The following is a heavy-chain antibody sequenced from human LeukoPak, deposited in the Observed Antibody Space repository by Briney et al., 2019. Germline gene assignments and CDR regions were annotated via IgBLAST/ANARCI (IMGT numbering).Heavy chain of an antibody. CDR1: GFTFSSYS. D-gene: IGHD3-10*01. Sequence: GGSLRLSCAASGFTFSSYSINWVRQAPGKGLEWVSSISSTSSYIYYADSVKGRFTISRDNAKNSLHLQMNSLRAEDTAVYYCARSPPQVPGTYLFSFDYWGQGTLVTVSS. V-gene: IGHV3-21*01. CDR2: ISSTSSYI. CDR3: ARSPPQVPGTYLFSFDY. J-gene: IGHJ4*02.